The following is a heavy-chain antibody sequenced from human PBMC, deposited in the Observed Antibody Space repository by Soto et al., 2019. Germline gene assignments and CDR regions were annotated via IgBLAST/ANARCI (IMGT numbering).Heavy chain of an antibody. V-gene: IGHV3-30-3*01. J-gene: IGHJ4*02. CDR3: ARSALGGDIVVVVAAPFDY. D-gene: IGHD2-15*01. CDR2: ISYDGSNK. Sequence: GGSLRLSCAASGFTFSSYAMHWVRQAPGKGLEWVAVISYDGSNKYYADSVKGRFTISRDNSKNTLYLQMNSLRAEDTAVHYCARSALGGDIVVVVAAPFDYWGQATLVTVSS. CDR1: GFTFSSYA.